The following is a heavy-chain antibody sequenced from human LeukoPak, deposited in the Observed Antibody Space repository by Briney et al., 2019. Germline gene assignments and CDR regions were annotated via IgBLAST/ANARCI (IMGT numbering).Heavy chain of an antibody. CDR3: ARGSRQQLVFLYFDY. Sequence: ASVKVSCKASGYTFTGYYMHWVRQAPGQGLEWMGWINPNSGGTNYAQKFQGRVTMTRDTSINTAYMELSRLRSDDTAVHYCARGSRQQLVFLYFDYWGQGTLVTVSS. CDR2: INPNSGGT. V-gene: IGHV1-2*02. D-gene: IGHD6-13*01. J-gene: IGHJ4*02. CDR1: GYTFTGYY.